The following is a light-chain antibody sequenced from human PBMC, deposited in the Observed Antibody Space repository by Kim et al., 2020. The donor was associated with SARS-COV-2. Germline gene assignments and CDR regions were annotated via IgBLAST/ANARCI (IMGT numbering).Light chain of an antibody. CDR2: DAS. CDR1: QSVSSNY. CDR3: QQYGTSPPWT. Sequence: PGERATLSGRASQSVSSNYLDWYQQKPGQAPRLLMYDASTRATGIPDRFSGSGSGTDFTLTISRLEPEDFAVYYCQQYGTSPPWTFGQVTKVDIK. J-gene: IGKJ1*01. V-gene: IGKV3-20*01.